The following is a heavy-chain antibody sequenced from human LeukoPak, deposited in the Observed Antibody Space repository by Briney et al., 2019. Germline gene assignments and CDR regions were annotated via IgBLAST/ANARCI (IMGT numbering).Heavy chain of an antibody. CDR3: AKKISRITMVRGVISLDY. D-gene: IGHD3-10*01. Sequence: PGGSLRLSCAASGFTFSSYAMSWVCQAPGKGLEWVSAISGSGGSTYYADSVKGRFTISRDNSKNTLYLQMNSLRAEDTAVYYCAKKISRITMVRGVISLDYWGQGTLVTVSS. CDR2: ISGSGGST. CDR1: GFTFSSYA. J-gene: IGHJ4*02. V-gene: IGHV3-23*01.